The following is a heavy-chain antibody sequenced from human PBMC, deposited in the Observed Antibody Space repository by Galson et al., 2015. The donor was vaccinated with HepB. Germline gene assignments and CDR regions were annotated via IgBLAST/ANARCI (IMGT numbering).Heavy chain of an antibody. CDR2: IYYRGNT. D-gene: IGHD6-13*01. CDR1: GGSITSGDYY. CDR3: ARSIAAAGLPYYYGMDV. J-gene: IGHJ6*02. Sequence: SETLSLTCTVSGGSITSGDYYWSWIRQPPGKGLEWIGYIYYRGNTNYNPSLRSRVTISVDTSKNQFSLKLSSVTAADTAVYYCARSIAAAGLPYYYGMDVWGQGTTVTVSS. V-gene: IGHV4-61*08.